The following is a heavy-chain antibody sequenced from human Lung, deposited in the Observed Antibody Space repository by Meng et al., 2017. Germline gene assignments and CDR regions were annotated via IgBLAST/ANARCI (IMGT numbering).Heavy chain of an antibody. V-gene: IGHV4-34*01. CDR1: GGSFSDYY. Sequence: QGRFQTGGAGLWKPSGTVSRTFVVSGGSFSDYYWSWIRQPAGKGLEWIGEINHSGSTNYNPSLESRATISVDTSQNNLSLKLSSVTAADSAVYYCARGPTTMAHDFDYWGQGTLVTVSS. CDR3: ARGPTTMAHDFDY. D-gene: IGHD4-11*01. CDR2: INHSGST. J-gene: IGHJ4*02.